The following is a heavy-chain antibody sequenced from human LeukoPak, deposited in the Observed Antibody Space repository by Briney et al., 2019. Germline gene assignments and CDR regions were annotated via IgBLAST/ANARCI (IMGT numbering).Heavy chain of an antibody. V-gene: IGHV3-21*01. D-gene: IGHD7-27*01. J-gene: IGHJ4*02. Sequence: KPGGSLRLSCAASGFTFSSYSMNWVRQAPGKGLEWVSSISSSSSYIYYADSVKGRFTISRDNSKNTLYLQMNSLRAEDTAVYYCVKGLNECYWGHAFDYWGQGTLFTVSS. CDR3: VKGLNECYWGHAFDY. CDR1: GFTFSSYS. CDR2: ISSSSSYI.